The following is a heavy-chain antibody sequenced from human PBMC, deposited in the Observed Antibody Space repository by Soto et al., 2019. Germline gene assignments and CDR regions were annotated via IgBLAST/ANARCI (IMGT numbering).Heavy chain of an antibody. D-gene: IGHD1-26*01. CDR2: IDIEGGRE. J-gene: IGHJ4*02. CDR3: AQEEWRGGSYHY. Sequence: EAQLLESGGGVVQPGESLRLSCVASGFTFRHYPMGWVRQAPGKGLEWVAHIDIEGGREFYADSAKGRFTISRDNSNNMLYLHMKSLRVEDTATYYWAQEEWRGGSYHYWGQGTLVTVSS. V-gene: IGHV3-23*03. CDR1: GFTFRHYP.